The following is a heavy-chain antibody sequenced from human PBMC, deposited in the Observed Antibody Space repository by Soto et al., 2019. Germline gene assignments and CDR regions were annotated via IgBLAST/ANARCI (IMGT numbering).Heavy chain of an antibody. Sequence: SETLSLTCTVSGGSISSGDYYWSWIRQPPGKGLEWIGYIYYSGSTYYNPSLKSRVTISVDTSKNQFSLKLSSVTAADTAVYYCARAFRVPAANGYFDYWGQGTLVTVSS. D-gene: IGHD2-2*01. V-gene: IGHV4-30-4*01. CDR1: GGSISSGDYY. J-gene: IGHJ4*02. CDR3: ARAFRVPAANGYFDY. CDR2: IYYSGST.